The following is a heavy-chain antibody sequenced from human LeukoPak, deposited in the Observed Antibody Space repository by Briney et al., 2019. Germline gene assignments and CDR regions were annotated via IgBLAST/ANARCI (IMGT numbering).Heavy chain of an antibody. Sequence: GGSLRVSCAAAGFTFSSYSMNWVRQAPGKGLEWVSSISSSSSYIYYADSVKGRFTISRDNAKNSLYLQMNSLRAEDTAVYYCARDPYSSSWTKGWFDPWGQGTLVTVSS. CDR1: GFTFSSYS. D-gene: IGHD6-13*01. CDR2: ISSSSSYI. CDR3: ARDPYSSSWTKGWFDP. V-gene: IGHV3-21*01. J-gene: IGHJ5*02.